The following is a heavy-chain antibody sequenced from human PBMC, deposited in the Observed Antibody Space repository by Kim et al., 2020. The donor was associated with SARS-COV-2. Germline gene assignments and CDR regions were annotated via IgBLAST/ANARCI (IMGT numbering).Heavy chain of an antibody. Sequence: GESLKISCKGSGYSFTSYWIGWVRQMPGKGLEWMGIIYPGDSDTRYSPSFQGQVTISADKSISTAYLQWSSLKASDTAMYYCARHGSIAARPGGFDPWGQGTLVTVSS. CDR2: IYPGDSDT. D-gene: IGHD6-6*01. CDR1: GYSFTSYW. J-gene: IGHJ5*02. V-gene: IGHV5-51*01. CDR3: ARHGSIAARPGGFDP.